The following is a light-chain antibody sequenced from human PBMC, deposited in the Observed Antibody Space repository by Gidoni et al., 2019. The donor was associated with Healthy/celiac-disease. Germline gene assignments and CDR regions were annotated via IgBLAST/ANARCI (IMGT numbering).Light chain of an antibody. Sequence: SYELTQLPSAPVSPGQTARITCSGDALPKQYAYWYQQKPGQAPVLVIYKDSERPSGIPERFSGSSSGTTVTLTISGVQAEDEADYYCQSADSSGTYRGVFGGGTKLTVL. CDR2: KDS. CDR1: ALPKQY. J-gene: IGLJ2*01. V-gene: IGLV3-25*03. CDR3: QSADSSGTYRGV.